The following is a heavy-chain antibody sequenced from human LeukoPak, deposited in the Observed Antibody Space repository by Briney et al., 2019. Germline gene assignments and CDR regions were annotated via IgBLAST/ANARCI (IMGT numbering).Heavy chain of an antibody. CDR3: ARAVRTTGPRPQPGRVYYMDV. CDR2: INHSGST. CDR1: GGSFSGYY. J-gene: IGHJ6*03. V-gene: IGHV4-34*01. Sequence: SETLSLTCAVYGGSFSGYYWSWIRQPPGKGLEWIGEINHSGSTNYNPSLKSRVTISVDTSKNQFSLKLSSVTAADTAVYYCARAVRTTGPRPQPGRVYYMDVWGKGTTVTVSS. D-gene: IGHD1-1*01.